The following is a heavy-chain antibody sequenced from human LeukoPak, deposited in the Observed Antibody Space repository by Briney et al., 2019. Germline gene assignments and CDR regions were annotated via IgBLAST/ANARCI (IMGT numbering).Heavy chain of an antibody. CDR1: GGSISSGGYS. CDR3: ARGGGSGYFLRPNDY. V-gene: IGHV4-31*03. J-gene: IGHJ4*02. D-gene: IGHD3-3*01. CDR2: IYYSGST. Sequence: SETLSLTCTVSGGSISSGGYSWSWIRQHPGKGLEWIGYIYYSGSTYYNPSLKSRVTISVDTSKNQFSLKLSSVTAADTAVYYCARGGGSGYFLRPNDYWGQGTLVTVSS.